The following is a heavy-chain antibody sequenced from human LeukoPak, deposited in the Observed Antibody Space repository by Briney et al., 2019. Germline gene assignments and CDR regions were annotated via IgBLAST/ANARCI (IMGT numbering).Heavy chain of an antibody. CDR3: ARNPLVVVPAVSVGDGFDI. CDR2: IYPDDSDT. CDR1: GYSFTNYW. Sequence: GESLKISCKGYGYSFTNYWIGWVRQMPGKGLEWMGIIYPDDSDTRYSPSFQGQVTISADESVSTAYLQWSSLKASDTAMYYCARNPLVVVPAVSVGDGFDIWGQGTMVTVSS. D-gene: IGHD2-2*01. V-gene: IGHV5-51*01. J-gene: IGHJ3*02.